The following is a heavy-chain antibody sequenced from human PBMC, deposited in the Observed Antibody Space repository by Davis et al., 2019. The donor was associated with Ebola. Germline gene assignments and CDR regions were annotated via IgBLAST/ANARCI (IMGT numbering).Heavy chain of an antibody. CDR2: ITSSGSTI. CDR3: ARDGRYLYSSGLEFDY. V-gene: IGHV3-11*04. D-gene: IGHD6-19*01. J-gene: IGHJ4*02. CDR1: GFTFSDYY. Sequence: GESLKISCAGSGFTFSDYYMSWIRQAPGKGLEWVSYITSSGSTIYYADSVKGRFTISRDNAKNSLYLQMNSLRDEDTAVYYCARDGRYLYSSGLEFDYWGQGTLVTVSS.